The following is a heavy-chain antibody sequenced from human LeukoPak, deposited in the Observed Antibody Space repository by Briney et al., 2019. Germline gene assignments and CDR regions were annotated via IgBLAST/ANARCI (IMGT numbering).Heavy chain of an antibody. D-gene: IGHD1-26*01. V-gene: IGHV1-18*01. CDR3: ARDYRARVGRHSDLGGECDY. Sequence: RASVTVSFKASGYTFTSYGFSWVRQAPGQGLEWMGWISAYNGDTKYALRYQGRVTLTTDTSTGTAYMELRSLRYDDTAVYYCARDYRARVGRHSDLGGECDYWGQGTLVTVSS. CDR2: ISAYNGDT. CDR1: GYTFTSYG. J-gene: IGHJ4*02.